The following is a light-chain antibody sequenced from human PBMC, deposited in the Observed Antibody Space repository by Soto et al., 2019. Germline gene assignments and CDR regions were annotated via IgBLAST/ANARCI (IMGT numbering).Light chain of an antibody. CDR3: QQRSNWPLT. V-gene: IGKV3-11*01. Sequence: EIVLTQSPATLSLSPGERATLSCRASQSVSSYLAWYQQKPGKPPRLLFYDASTSSTGIPARFSGSWSGTKFSLTISSLVPEDFAVYYCQQRSNWPLTFGGGTKVEIK. CDR1: QSVSSY. J-gene: IGKJ4*01. CDR2: DAS.